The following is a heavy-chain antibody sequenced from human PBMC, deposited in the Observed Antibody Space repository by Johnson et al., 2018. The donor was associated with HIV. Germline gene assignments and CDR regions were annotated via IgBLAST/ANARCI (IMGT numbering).Heavy chain of an antibody. CDR1: GFTVSSNY. CDR3: AKVAVATAAGGVALDI. V-gene: IGHV3-53*01. Sequence: VQLVESGGGLIQPGGSLRLSCAVSGFTVSSNYMSWVRQAPGKGLEWVSVIYSGGTTNYADSVKGRFTISRDNSKNTLYLQMNSLRAEDTAVYYCAKVAVATAAGGVALDIWGPGTMVTVSS. D-gene: IGHD6-13*01. J-gene: IGHJ3*02. CDR2: IYSGGTT.